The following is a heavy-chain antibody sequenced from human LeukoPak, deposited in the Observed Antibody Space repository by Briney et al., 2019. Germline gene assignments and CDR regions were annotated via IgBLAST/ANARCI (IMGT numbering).Heavy chain of an antibody. V-gene: IGHV4-34*01. CDR3: ARGRGGGGSSNNWFDP. CDR1: SGSFSGYY. J-gene: IGHJ5*02. CDR2: IIHRGSS. Sequence: PSETLSLTCAVYSGSFSGYYWSWIRQSPGRGLEWIGEIIHRGSSKCNPSLKSRVTISVDTSKNQFSLNLISVTAADTAVYFCARGRGGGGSSNNWFDPWGQGTLVTVSS. D-gene: IGHD2-15*01.